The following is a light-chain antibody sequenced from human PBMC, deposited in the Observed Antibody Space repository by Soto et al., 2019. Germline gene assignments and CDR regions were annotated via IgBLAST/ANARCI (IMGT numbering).Light chain of an antibody. CDR2: GNS. CDR1: SSNIGAGYD. V-gene: IGLV1-40*01. J-gene: IGLJ2*01. Sequence: QSVLTQPPSVSGAPGQRVTISCTGSSSNIGAGYDVHWYQQLPGTAPKLIIYGNSNRPSGVPDRFSESKSGTSASLAITGLQAEDEDDYYCQSYDASLSGRVVFGGGTKVTVL. CDR3: QSYDASLSGRVV.